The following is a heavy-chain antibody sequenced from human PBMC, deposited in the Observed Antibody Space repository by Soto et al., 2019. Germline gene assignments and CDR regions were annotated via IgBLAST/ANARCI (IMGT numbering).Heavy chain of an antibody. D-gene: IGHD3-22*01. CDR2: ISYDGRSK. Sequence: QVQLVESGGGVVQPGRSLRLTCAASGFTFSSYAMHWVRQAPGKGLEWVAVISYDGRSKYYADSIKGRFTISSDNSKNTLYLQMTDLRPEDSAVYYCAKALSSRVVISTCFDYWGQGTRVTVSS. V-gene: IGHV3-30*18. J-gene: IGHJ4*02. CDR3: AKALSSRVVISTCFDY. CDR1: GFTFSSYA.